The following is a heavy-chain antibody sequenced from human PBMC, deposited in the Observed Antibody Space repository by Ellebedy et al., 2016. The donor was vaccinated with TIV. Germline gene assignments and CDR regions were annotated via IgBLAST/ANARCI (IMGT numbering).Heavy chain of an antibody. CDR2: IYSGGTT. D-gene: IGHD6-13*01. J-gene: IGHJ4*02. CDR1: GFIVSSNY. Sequence: GGSLRLSXAASGFIVSSNYMTWVRQAPGKGLEWVSVIYSGGTTYYADSVKGRFTISRDNSKNTLYLQMNSLRAEDTAVYYCASVSPYTSSWPFDYWGRGALVTVSS. CDR3: ASVSPYTSSWPFDY. V-gene: IGHV3-53*01.